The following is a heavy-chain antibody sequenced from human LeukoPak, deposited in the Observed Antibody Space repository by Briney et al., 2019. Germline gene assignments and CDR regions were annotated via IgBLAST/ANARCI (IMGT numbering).Heavy chain of an antibody. CDR1: GGTFSSYA. CDR2: IILILDIE. CDR3: ASSSPSSGRAAARDAFDI. J-gene: IGHJ3*02. D-gene: IGHD6-13*01. Sequence: SVKLSCKAAGGTFSSYAISWVRQAPGQGLEWMGRIILILDIENYDQKFHGRVTITADKSTSTAYMELSSLRSEDTAVYYCASSSPSSGRAAARDAFDIWGQGTMVTVSS. V-gene: IGHV1-69*04.